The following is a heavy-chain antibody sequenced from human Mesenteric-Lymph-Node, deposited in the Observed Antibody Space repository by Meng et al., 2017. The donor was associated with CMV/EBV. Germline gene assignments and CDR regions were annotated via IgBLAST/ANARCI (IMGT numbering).Heavy chain of an antibody. Sequence: GESLKISCAASGFTFSSYAMSWVRQAPGKGLEWVSYISSSGSTIYYADSVKGRFTISRDNAKNSLYLQMNSLRAEDTAVYYCARDFRDSSGYYYDAFDIWGQGTMVTVSS. D-gene: IGHD3-22*01. CDR2: ISSSGSTI. V-gene: IGHV3-48*04. CDR3: ARDFRDSSGYYYDAFDI. CDR1: GFTFSSYA. J-gene: IGHJ3*02.